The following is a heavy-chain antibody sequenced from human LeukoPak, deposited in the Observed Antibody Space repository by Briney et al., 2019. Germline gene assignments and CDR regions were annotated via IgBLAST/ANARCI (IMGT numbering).Heavy chain of an antibody. J-gene: IGHJ6*02. Sequence: GASVKVSCKASGYTFTSYDINWVRQATGQGLEWMGWMNPNSGNTGYAQKFQGGVTMTRNTSISTAYMELSSLRSEDTAVYYCARERGSGSYYSDYYYGMDVWGQGTTVTVSS. CDR1: GYTFTSYD. CDR3: ARERGSGSYYSDYYYGMDV. D-gene: IGHD3-10*01. V-gene: IGHV1-8*01. CDR2: MNPNSGNT.